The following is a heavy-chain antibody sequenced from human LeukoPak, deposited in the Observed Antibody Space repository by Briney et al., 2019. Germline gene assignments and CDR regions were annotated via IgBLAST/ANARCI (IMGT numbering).Heavy chain of an antibody. V-gene: IGHV3-53*01. CDR3: ARDPRYYDSGVVDY. CDR1: GFTVSTNY. D-gene: IGHD3-22*01. Sequence: GGSLRLSCAASGFTVSTNYLNWVRQAPGKGLEWVSVISSGGTTYYADSVKGRFTVSRDNSKNTVYLQMNSLRAEDTAVYYCARDPRYYDSGVVDYWGQGALVTVSS. J-gene: IGHJ4*02. CDR2: ISSGGTT.